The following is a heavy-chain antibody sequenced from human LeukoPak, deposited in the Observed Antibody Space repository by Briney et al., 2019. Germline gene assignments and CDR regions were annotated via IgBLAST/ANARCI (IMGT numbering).Heavy chain of an antibody. D-gene: IGHD6-6*01. CDR2: IYYSGST. CDR3: ARHESSLLHTSYYFDY. J-gene: IGHJ4*02. CDR1: GGSISSSSYY. Sequence: SATLSLTCTVSGGSISSSSYYWGWIRQPPGKGLEWIGSIYYSGSTYYNPSLKSRVTISVDTSKNQFSLKLSSVTAADTAVYYCARHESSLLHTSYYFDYWGQGTLVTVSS. V-gene: IGHV4-39*01.